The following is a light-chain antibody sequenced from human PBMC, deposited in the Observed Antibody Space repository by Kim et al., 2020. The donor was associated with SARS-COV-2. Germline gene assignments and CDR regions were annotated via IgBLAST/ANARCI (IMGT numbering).Light chain of an antibody. CDR2: EDN. Sequence: KTVTISRTRSSGSLASDYVHWYQQRPGSAPTTVIYEDNQRPSGVPDRFSGSIDSSSNSASLTISGLKTEDEGDYYCQSYDSGNLWVFGGGTQLTVL. CDR1: SGSLASDY. CDR3: QSYDSGNLWV. V-gene: IGLV6-57*03. J-gene: IGLJ3*02.